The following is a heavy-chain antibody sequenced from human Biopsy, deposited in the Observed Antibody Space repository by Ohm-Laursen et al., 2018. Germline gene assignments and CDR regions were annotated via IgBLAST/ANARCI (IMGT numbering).Heavy chain of an antibody. Sequence: SVKVSCKVSGYTFTDYYVHWVRQAPGHGLEWMGWIDTINGGARYAQKFQGRVTMTRDTSISTAYMGLSRLTSDDTAVYYCARERDPWGQGTLVTVSS. CDR3: ARERDP. CDR2: IDTINGGA. V-gene: IGHV1-2*02. CDR1: GYTFTDYY. J-gene: IGHJ5*02.